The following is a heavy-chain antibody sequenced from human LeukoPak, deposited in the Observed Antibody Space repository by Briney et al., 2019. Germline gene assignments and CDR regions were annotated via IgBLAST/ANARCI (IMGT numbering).Heavy chain of an antibody. Sequence: SETLSLTCTVSGGSISSSSYYWGWIRQPPGKGLEWIGSIYYSGSTYYNPSLKSRVTISVDTSKNQFSLKLSSVTAADTAVYYCARHVGDSSGYYWAYYYYMDVWGKGTTVTISS. D-gene: IGHD3-22*01. J-gene: IGHJ6*03. CDR3: ARHVGDSSGYYWAYYYYMDV. CDR2: IYYSGST. CDR1: GGSISSSSYY. V-gene: IGHV4-39*01.